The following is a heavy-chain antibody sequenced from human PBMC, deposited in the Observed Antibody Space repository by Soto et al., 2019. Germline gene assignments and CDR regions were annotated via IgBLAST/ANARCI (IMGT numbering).Heavy chain of an antibody. V-gene: IGHV2-5*02. CDR3: AHTTGSSSSRQNWYFDL. J-gene: IGHJ2*01. CDR2: IYWDDDK. Sequence: QITLKESGPTLVKPTQTLTLTCTFSGFSLSTSGVGVGWIRQPPGKALEWLALIYWDDDKRYSPSLKSRLTTTTDTSKNQVVLTMTNMDPVDTATYYCAHTTGSSSSRQNWYFDLWGRGTLVTVSS. D-gene: IGHD6-6*01. CDR1: GFSLSTSGVG.